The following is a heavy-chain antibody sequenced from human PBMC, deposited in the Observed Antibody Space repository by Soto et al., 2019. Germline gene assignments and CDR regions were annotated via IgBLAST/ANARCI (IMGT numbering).Heavy chain of an antibody. V-gene: IGHV4-31*03. Sequence: SETLSLTCTVSGGSISSGGYYWSWIRQHPGKGLEWIGYIYYSGSTYYNPSLKSRVTISVDTSKNQFSLKLSSVTAADTAVYYCARDYGDTALLDVWGQGTTVTVSS. D-gene: IGHD5-18*01. CDR2: IYYSGST. CDR1: GGSISSGGYY. CDR3: ARDYGDTALLDV. J-gene: IGHJ6*02.